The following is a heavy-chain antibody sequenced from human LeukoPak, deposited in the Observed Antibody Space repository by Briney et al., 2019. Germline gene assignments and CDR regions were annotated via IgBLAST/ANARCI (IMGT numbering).Heavy chain of an antibody. D-gene: IGHD1-26*01. CDR1: VFTFSSYS. Sequence: GGSLRLSCAASVFTFSSYSMNWVRQAPGKGLEWVSSISSSSSYIYYADSVKGRFTISRDNAKNSLYLQMNSLRAEDTAVYYCARGGGSYYPDDWSFDYWGQGTLVTVSS. CDR3: ARGGGSYYPDDWSFDY. V-gene: IGHV3-21*01. CDR2: ISSSSSYI. J-gene: IGHJ4*02.